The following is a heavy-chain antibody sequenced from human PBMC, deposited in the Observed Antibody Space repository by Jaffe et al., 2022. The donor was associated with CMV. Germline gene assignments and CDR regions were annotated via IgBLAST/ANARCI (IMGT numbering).Heavy chain of an antibody. CDR3: ARGEKLERRLPDYYGMDV. CDR1: GGTFSSYA. Sequence: QVQLVQSGAEVKKPGSSVKVSCKASGGTFSSYAISWVRQAPGQGLEWMGGIIPIFGTANYAQKFQGRVTITADESTSTAYMELSSLRSEDTAVYYCARGEKLERRLPDYYGMDVWGQGTTVTVSS. V-gene: IGHV1-69*01. CDR2: IIPIFGTA. D-gene: IGHD1-1*01. J-gene: IGHJ6*02.